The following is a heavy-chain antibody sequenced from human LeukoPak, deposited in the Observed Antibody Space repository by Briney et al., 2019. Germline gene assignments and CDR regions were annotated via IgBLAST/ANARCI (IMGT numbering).Heavy chain of an antibody. V-gene: IGHV4-59*01. D-gene: IGHD3-22*01. Sequence: SETLPLTCTVSGGSISSYYWSWIRQPPGKGLEWIGYIYYSGSTNYNPSLKSRVTISVDTSKNQFSLKLSSVTAADTAVYYCARDLYHDSSGYLLRPSGAFDIWGQGTMVTVSS. CDR3: ARDLYHDSSGYLLRPSGAFDI. CDR2: IYYSGST. CDR1: GGSISSYY. J-gene: IGHJ3*02.